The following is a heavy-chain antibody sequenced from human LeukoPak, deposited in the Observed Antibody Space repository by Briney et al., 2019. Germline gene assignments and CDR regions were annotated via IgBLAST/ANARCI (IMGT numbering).Heavy chain of an antibody. CDR1: GYSISSGYY. CDR2: IYHSGST. V-gene: IGHV4-38-2*02. CDR3: ASSGIVGATTS. Sequence: SETLSLTCIVSGYSISSGYYWVWIRQPPGKGLEWIGSIYHSGSTYYNPSLKSRVTISVDTSKNQFSLKLSSVTAADTAVYYCASSGIVGATTSWGQGTLVTVSS. D-gene: IGHD1-26*01. J-gene: IGHJ4*02.